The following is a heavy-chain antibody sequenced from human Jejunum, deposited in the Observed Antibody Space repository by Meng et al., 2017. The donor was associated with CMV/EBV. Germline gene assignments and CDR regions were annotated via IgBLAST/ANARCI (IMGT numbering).Heavy chain of an antibody. CDR1: GYAFTGSY. CDR2: INPSSGAI. D-gene: IGHD2-21*01. V-gene: IGHV1-2*02. CDR3: SRGGGGDGTYLLDY. Sequence: QLLQSGAEVKKPVSSVKVSCKASGYAFTGSYTHWLRQAPGQGLEWMGWINPSSGAIFYAQKFQDRVTMSRETSITTVYMDLSSLRSDDTAVYFCSRGGGGDGTYLLDYWGQGTLVTVSS. J-gene: IGHJ4*02.